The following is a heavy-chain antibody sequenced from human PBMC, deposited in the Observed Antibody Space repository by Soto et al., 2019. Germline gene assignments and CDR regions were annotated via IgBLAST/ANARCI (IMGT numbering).Heavy chain of an antibody. J-gene: IGHJ5*02. CDR2: IIPIFGTA. CDR3: ARVARDYDFWSGPLGWFDP. CDR1: GGTFSSYA. V-gene: IGHV1-69*13. D-gene: IGHD3-3*01. Sequence: SVKVSCKASGGTFSSYAISWVRQAPGQGLEWMGGIIPIFGTANYAQKFQGRVTITADESTSTAYMELSSLRSEDTAVYYCARVARDYDFWSGPLGWFDPWGQGTLVTVSS.